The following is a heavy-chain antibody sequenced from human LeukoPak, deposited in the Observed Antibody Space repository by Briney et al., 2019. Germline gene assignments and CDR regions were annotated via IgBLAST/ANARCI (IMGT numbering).Heavy chain of an antibody. CDR2: MNPNSGNT. J-gene: IGHJ4*02. CDR1: GYTFTSYG. CDR3: AMGATTDYFDY. Sequence: ASVKVSCKASGYTFTSYGISWARQAPGQGLEWMGWMNPNSGNTGYAQKFQGRVTMTRNTSISTAYMELSSLRSEDTAVYYCAMGATTDYFDYWGQGTLVTVSS. D-gene: IGHD1-26*01. V-gene: IGHV1-8*02.